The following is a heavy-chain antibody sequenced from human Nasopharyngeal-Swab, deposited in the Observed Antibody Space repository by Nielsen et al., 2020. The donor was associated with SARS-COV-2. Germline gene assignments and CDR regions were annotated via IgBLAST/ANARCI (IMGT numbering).Heavy chain of an antibody. CDR2: IYPDDSDT. Sequence: GASLQISCKGSGYSFTNYWIGWVRQMPGKGLEWMGIIYPDDSDTRYSPSLQGQVTISVDKSISTAYLQWSSLKASDTAMYYCARLGPIESTDTTAAFDIWGQGTMVTVSS. CDR3: ARLGPIESTDTTAAFDI. D-gene: IGHD6-13*01. CDR1: GYSFTNYW. V-gene: IGHV5-51*01. J-gene: IGHJ3*02.